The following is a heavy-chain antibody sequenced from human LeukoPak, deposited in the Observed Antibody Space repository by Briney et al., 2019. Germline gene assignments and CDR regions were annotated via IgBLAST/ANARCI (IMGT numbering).Heavy chain of an antibody. CDR3: ARDLGRYCSGGRCHYYSYYMDV. D-gene: IGHD2-15*01. J-gene: IGHJ6*03. Sequence: ASVKVSCKASGYTFTNYGISWVRQAPGQGLEWMGWISTYNGNTNYAQKLQGRVTMTTDTSTSTAYMELRRLRSDDTAVYYSARDLGRYCSGGRCHYYSYYMDVWGKGTTVTVSS. CDR1: GYTFTNYG. CDR2: ISTYNGNT. V-gene: IGHV1-18*01.